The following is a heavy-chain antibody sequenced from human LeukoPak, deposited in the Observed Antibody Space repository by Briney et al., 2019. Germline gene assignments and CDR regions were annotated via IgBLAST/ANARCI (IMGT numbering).Heavy chain of an antibody. Sequence: PSETLSLTCTVSGGSISSSYYYWGWIRQPPGKGLERIGSIYYSGRSFYNPSLKSRVTISADTSKNQFSLRLISVTAADTAVYYCARDHSSYTTGWRVDYWGQGTLVTVSS. V-gene: IGHV4-39*07. CDR2: IYYSGRS. CDR3: ARDHSSYTTGWRVDY. CDR1: GGSISSSYYY. J-gene: IGHJ4*02. D-gene: IGHD6-19*01.